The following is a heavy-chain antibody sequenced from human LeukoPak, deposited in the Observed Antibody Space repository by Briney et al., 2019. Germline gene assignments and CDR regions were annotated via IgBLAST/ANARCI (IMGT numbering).Heavy chain of an antibody. V-gene: IGHV1-18*01. J-gene: IGHJ3*02. CDR2: ISAYNGNT. CDR3: ARVGWNYVVPDAFDI. Sequence: GASVKVSCKASGYTFTSYGISWVRQAPGQGLEWMGWISAYNGNTNYAQKLQGRVTMTTDTSTSTAYMELRSLRSDDTAVYYCARVGWNYVVPDAFDIWGQGTMVTVSS. D-gene: IGHD1-7*01. CDR1: GYTFTSYG.